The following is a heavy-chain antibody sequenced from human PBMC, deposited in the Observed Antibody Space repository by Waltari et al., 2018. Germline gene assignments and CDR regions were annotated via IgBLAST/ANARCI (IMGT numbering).Heavy chain of an antibody. CDR3: ARDGGERGFDY. D-gene: IGHD3-16*01. CDR2: IKQDGSEK. J-gene: IGHJ4*02. CDR1: GFTFSSYW. Sequence: EVQLVESGGGLVQPGGSLRLSCAASGFTFSSYWMSWVRQAPGKGREWGANIKQDGSEKYYVDSVKGRFTISRDNAKNSLYLQMNSLRAEDTAVYYCARDGGERGFDYWGQGTLVTVSS. V-gene: IGHV3-7*01.